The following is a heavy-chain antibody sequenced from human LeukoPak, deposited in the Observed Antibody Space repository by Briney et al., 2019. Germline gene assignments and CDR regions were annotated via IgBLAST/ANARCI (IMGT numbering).Heavy chain of an antibody. D-gene: IGHD2-15*01. CDR1: GFTFSNAW. Sequence: PGGSLRLSCAASGFTFSNAWMSWVRQAPGKGLEWVGRIKSKTDGGTTDYAAPVKGRFTISRDDSKNTLYLQMNSLKTEDTAVCYCTTEGYCSGGSCYIYFQHWGQGTLVTVSS. V-gene: IGHV3-15*01. CDR2: IKSKTDGGTT. J-gene: IGHJ1*01. CDR3: TTEGYCSGGSCYIYFQH.